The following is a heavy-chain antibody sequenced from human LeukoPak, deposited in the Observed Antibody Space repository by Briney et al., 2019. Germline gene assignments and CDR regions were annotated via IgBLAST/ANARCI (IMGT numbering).Heavy chain of an antibody. V-gene: IGHV4-31*03. CDR1: GGSISSGSYY. J-gene: IGHJ6*02. D-gene: IGHD6-13*01. CDR3: ARDYIAAAGNYYYCGMDV. CDR2: IYYSGST. Sequence: SQTLSLTCTVSGGSISSGSYYWSWIRQHPGKGLEWIGYIYYSGSTYYNPSLKSRITISVDTSKNQFSLKLSSVTAADTAVYYCARDYIAAAGNYYYCGMDVWGQGTTVTVSS.